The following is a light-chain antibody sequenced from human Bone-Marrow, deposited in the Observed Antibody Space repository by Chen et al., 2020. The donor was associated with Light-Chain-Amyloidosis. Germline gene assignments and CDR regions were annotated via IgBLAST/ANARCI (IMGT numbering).Light chain of an antibody. CDR2: GGPGGIVG. CDR3: GADYGSGTNFVYV. V-gene: IGLV9-49*03. J-gene: IGLJ1*01. CDR1: SGYNHQN. Sequence: QPVLTQPPSASASLGASVTLTCTLNSGYNHQNVGWYQQGPGKGPQFVLRGGPGGIVGSKGDGSPDRFSVLGSGLNRHLTIKNIQEEDESDYFCGADYGSGTNFVYVFGTGTKVTVL.